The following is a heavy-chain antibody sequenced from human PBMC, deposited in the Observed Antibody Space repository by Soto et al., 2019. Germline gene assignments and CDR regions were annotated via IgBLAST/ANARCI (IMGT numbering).Heavy chain of an antibody. V-gene: IGHV4-34*01. Sequence: SETLSLTCAVYGGSFSGYYWSWIRQPPGKGLEWIGEINHSGSTNYNPSLKSRVTISVDTSKNQFSLKLSSVTAADTAVYYCANGDYPEGLFDYWGQGTLVTVSS. CDR2: INHSGST. CDR3: ANGDYPEGLFDY. CDR1: GGSFSGYY. J-gene: IGHJ4*02. D-gene: IGHD4-17*01.